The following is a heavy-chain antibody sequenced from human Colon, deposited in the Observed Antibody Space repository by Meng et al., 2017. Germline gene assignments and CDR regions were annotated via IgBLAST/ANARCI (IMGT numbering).Heavy chain of an antibody. CDR1: GDSVSSKSAA. CDR2: TYYRSKWYN. J-gene: IGHJ4*02. D-gene: IGHD1-26*01. CDR3: ASTENHF. V-gene: IGHV6-1*01. Sequence: QGQLQQSGPGPGKASQTLPLTCAISGDSVSSKSAAWSWIRQSPSRGLEWLGRTYYRSKWYNDYAVSVKSRISINPDTSKNQFSLRLNSVTPEDTAVYYCASTENHFWGQGTLVTVSS.